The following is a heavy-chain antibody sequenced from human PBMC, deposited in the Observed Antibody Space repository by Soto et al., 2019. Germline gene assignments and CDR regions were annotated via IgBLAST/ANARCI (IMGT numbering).Heavy chain of an antibody. CDR1: GFTFSSYA. V-gene: IGHV3-30-3*01. D-gene: IGHD2-21*02. Sequence: GGSLRLSCAASGFTFSSYAMHWFRQAPVNGLEWVAFISYDGSNKYYADSVKGRFTISRDNSKNTLYLQMNSLRAEDTAVYYCARAQSYCGGDCYPTSYYYYGMDVWGQGTTVTVSS. J-gene: IGHJ6*02. CDR2: ISYDGSNK. CDR3: ARAQSYCGGDCYPTSYYYYGMDV.